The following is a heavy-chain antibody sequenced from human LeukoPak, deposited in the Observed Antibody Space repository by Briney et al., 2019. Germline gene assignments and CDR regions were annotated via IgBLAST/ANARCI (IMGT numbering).Heavy chain of an antibody. CDR3: AGAVVVVPAAIYYYYGMDV. V-gene: IGHV4-39*07. J-gene: IGHJ6*02. CDR2: VYYSGTT. Sequence: SETLSLTCTVSGGSISSSSYYWGWIRQLPGKGLAWIGSVYYSGTTYYNPSLESRVTISIDTSKNQFSLKLSSVTAADTAVYYCAGAVVVVPAAIYYYYGMDVWGQGTTVTVSS. D-gene: IGHD2-2*01. CDR1: GGSISSSSYY.